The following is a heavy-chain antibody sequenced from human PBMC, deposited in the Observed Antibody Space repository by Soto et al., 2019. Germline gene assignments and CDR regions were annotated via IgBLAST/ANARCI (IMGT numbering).Heavy chain of an antibody. CDR1: GGTFSSYA. CDR3: AREDYGDYRGPGWFDP. J-gene: IGHJ5*02. CDR2: IIPIFGTA. Sequence: QVQLVQSGAEVKKPGSSVNVSCKASGGTFSSYAISWVRQAPGQGLEWMGGIIPIFGTANYAQKFQGRVTITADESTSTAYMELSSLRSEDTAVYYCAREDYGDYRGPGWFDPWGQGTLVTVSS. V-gene: IGHV1-69*01. D-gene: IGHD4-17*01.